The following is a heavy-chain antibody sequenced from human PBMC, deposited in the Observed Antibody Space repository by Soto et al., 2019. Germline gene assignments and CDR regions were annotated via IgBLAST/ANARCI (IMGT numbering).Heavy chain of an antibody. V-gene: IGHV3-11*03. J-gene: IGHJ5*02. Sequence: GGSLRLSCAASGFTFSDYYMSWIRQAPGKGLEWVSYISSSSSYTNYADSVKGRFTISRDNAKNSLYLQMNSLRAEDTAVYYCAGNYGSGSYSNNWFDPWGQGTLVTVSS. CDR3: AGNYGSGSYSNNWFDP. D-gene: IGHD3-10*01. CDR2: ISSSSSYT. CDR1: GFTFSDYY.